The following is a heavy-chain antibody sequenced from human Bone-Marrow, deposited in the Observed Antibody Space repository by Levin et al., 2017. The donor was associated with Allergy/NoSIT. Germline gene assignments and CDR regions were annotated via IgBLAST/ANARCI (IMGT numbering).Heavy chain of an antibody. J-gene: IGHJ4*02. CDR2: FPYIGGYK. CDR1: GLTSKNYP. D-gene: IGHD1-1*01. Sequence: GESLKISCAASGLTSKNYPINWVLRPPAKGLEWGPSFPYIGGYKYYPDSVKARSTISRDNSRNTLHLQMDSLSPDDSSLYYCKTTNWFSAHNFDYWGQGTLVTVSS. CDR3: KTTNWFSAHNFDY. V-gene: IGHV3-30*02.